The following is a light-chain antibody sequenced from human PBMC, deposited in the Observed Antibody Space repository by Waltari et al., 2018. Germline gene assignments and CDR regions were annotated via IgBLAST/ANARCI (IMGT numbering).Light chain of an antibody. CDR3: QQYGSSVMYT. V-gene: IGKV3-20*01. CDR2: GAS. CDR1: QSLTRRY. Sequence: VLTQSPDTLTLSPGERATLSCRASQSLTRRYLAWYQQKPGQAPRLLIYGASNRAAGIPYRFSGSGSGTDFTLTISRLEPEDSAVYYCQQYGSSVMYTFGQGTKLEIK. J-gene: IGKJ2*01.